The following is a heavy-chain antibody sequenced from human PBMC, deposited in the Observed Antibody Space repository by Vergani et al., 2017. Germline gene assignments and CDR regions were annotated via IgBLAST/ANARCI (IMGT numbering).Heavy chain of an antibody. D-gene: IGHD1-26*01. J-gene: IGHJ4*02. V-gene: IGHV4-38-2*02. CDR1: GYSISSGYY. CDR3: ARDPADHSQVGATTGTDY. Sequence: QVQLQESGPGLVKPSETLSLTCTVSGYSISSGYYWGWIRQPPGKGLEWLGSIYHSGSTYYNPSLKSRVTISVDTSKNQFSLKLSSVSAADTAVYYWARDPADHSQVGATTGTDYWGQGTLVTVSS. CDR2: IYHSGST.